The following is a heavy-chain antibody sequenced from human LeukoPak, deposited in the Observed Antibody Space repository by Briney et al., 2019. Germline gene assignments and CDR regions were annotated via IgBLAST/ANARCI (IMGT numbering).Heavy chain of an antibody. V-gene: IGHV5-51*01. Sequence: GESLKISCKSSGYIFTSHYIGWVRQMPGKGLEWMGMIYPGDSDTRYSPSFQGQVTISADRSISTAYLQWSSLKASDTAMYYCARPKLGTYYYAGAFDIWGQGTMVIVSS. CDR3: ARPKLGTYYYAGAFDI. D-gene: IGHD3-10*01. J-gene: IGHJ3*02. CDR2: IYPGDSDT. CDR1: GYIFTSHY.